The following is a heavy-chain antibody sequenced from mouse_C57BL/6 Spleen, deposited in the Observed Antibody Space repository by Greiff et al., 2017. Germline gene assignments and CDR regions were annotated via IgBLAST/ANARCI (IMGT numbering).Heavy chain of an antibody. D-gene: IGHD1-1*01. CDR3: ANYGSSYPFAY. J-gene: IGHJ3*01. V-gene: IGHV5-17*01. Sequence: EVQLMESGGGLVKPGGSLKLSCAASGFTFSDYGMHWVRQAPEKGLEWVAYISSGSSTIYYADTVKGRFTISRDNAKNTLFLQMTSLRSEDTAMYYCANYGSSYPFAYWGQGTLVTVSA. CDR1: GFTFSDYG. CDR2: ISSGSSTI.